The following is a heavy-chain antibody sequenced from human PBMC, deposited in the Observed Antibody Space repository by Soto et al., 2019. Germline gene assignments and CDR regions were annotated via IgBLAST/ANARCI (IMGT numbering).Heavy chain of an antibody. CDR3: ARDYDFWSGPYYYGMDV. CDR2: IIPIFGTA. J-gene: IGHJ6*02. CDR1: GGTFSSYA. V-gene: IGHV1-69*12. D-gene: IGHD3-3*01. Sequence: QVQLVQSGAEVKKPGSSVKVSCKASGGTFSSYAISWVRQAPGQGLEWMGGIIPIFGTANYAQKFQGRVTITEDESTSTAYMELSSLRSEYTAVYYCARDYDFWSGPYYYGMDVWGQGTTVTVSS.